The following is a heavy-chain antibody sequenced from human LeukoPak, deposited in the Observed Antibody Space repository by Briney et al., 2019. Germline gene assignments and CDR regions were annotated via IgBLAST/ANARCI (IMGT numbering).Heavy chain of an antibody. V-gene: IGHV3-53*01. CDR1: GFPFSDYY. D-gene: IGHD3-22*01. Sequence: GGSLRLSCTASGFPFSDYYIDWVRQAPGKGLEWVSVIYSDGRTYHADSVKGRFTISRDNSKNTQYLQMNSLRVEDTAVYYCAKVGSGYYDHLDFWGQGTLVTVSS. CDR3: AKVGSGYYDHLDF. CDR2: IYSDGRT. J-gene: IGHJ4*02.